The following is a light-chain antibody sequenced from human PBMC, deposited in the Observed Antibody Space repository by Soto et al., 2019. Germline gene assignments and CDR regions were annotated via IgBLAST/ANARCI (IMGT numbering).Light chain of an antibody. CDR3: QQYGGSPAIT. Sequence: IVLTQSPDTLSLSPGERATLSCRAIQRVSSGYVAWYQQKPGQAPRLLIYGASSRATGIPDRFRASASGTDFTLTISRLEPEDFAVYFCQQYGGSPAITFGQGTRLENK. V-gene: IGKV3-20*01. CDR2: GAS. CDR1: QRVSSGY. J-gene: IGKJ5*01.